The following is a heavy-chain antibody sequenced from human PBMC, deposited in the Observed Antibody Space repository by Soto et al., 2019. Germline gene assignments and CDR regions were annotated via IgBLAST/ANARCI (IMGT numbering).Heavy chain of an antibody. CDR2: IYPGDSNT. J-gene: IGHJ4*02. Sequence: PGESLKISCKGFGYSFTRYWIGWVRQMPGKGLEWMGIIYPGDSNTRYSPSFQGQVTISADKSISTAYLQWSSLKASDTAMYYCARPLDYDSRGPFAYWGQGTLVTVSS. CDR3: ARPLDYDSRGPFAY. D-gene: IGHD3-22*01. V-gene: IGHV5-51*01. CDR1: GYSFTRYW.